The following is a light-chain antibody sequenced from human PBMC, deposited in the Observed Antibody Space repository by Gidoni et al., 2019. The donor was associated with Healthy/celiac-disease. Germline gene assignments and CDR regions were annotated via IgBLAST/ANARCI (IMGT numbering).Light chain of an antibody. J-gene: IGLJ2*01. Sequence: SYELTQPPSVSVSPGQTASITCSGDKLGDKYACWYQQTPGQSPVLVIYQDSKRPSGIPERFSGSSSGNTATLTISGTQAMDEADYYCQAWDSSTAFFGGGTKLTVL. CDR1: KLGDKY. V-gene: IGLV3-1*01. CDR3: QAWDSSTAF. CDR2: QDS.